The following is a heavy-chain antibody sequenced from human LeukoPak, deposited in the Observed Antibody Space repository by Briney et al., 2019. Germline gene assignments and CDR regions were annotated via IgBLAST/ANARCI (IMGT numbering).Heavy chain of an antibody. V-gene: IGHV1-8*01. D-gene: IGHD3-10*01. CDR1: GYTFTSYD. J-gene: IGHJ4*02. CDR2: MNPNSGNT. Sequence: ASVKVSCKASGYTFTSYDINWVRQATGQGLEWMGWMNPNSGNTGYAQKFQGRVTMTRNTSISTAYMELSSLRSEDTVVYYCARGIGGSMVRGAWGQGTLVTVSS. CDR3: ARGIGGSMVRGA.